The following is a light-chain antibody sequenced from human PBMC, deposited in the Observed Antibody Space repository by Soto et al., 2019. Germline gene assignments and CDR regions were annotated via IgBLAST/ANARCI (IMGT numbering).Light chain of an antibody. CDR1: QGISSY. CDR3: QQYSSYPPWT. CDR2: AAS. J-gene: IGKJ1*01. V-gene: IGKV1-8*01. Sequence: AIRMTQYPSSFSASTGDRVTITCRASQGISSYLAWYQQKPGKAPKLLIYAASTLQSGVPSRFSGSGSGTDFTLTISCLQSEDFATYYCQQYSSYPPWTFGQGTKVEIK.